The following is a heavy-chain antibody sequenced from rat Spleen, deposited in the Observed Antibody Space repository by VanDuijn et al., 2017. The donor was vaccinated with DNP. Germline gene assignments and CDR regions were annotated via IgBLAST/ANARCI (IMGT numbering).Heavy chain of an antibody. J-gene: IGHJ3*01. CDR2: IIYDGTTT. D-gene: IGHD1-12*03. CDR1: GFTFSDYA. Sequence: EVQLVESGGGLVQPGRSLKLSCAASGFTFSDYAMAWVRQSPKKALEWVATIIYDGTTTYYRDPVKGRFTISRDNAKNTLFLQMDSLRSEDTATYYCATSGYGYDGYPFAYWGQGTLVTVSS. CDR3: ATSGYGYDGYPFAY. V-gene: IGHV5S10*01.